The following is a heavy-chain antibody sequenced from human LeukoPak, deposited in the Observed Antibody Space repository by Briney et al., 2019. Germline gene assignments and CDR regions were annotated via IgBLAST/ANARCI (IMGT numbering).Heavy chain of an antibody. CDR1: GASISDYY. CDR2: VYYNGNI. J-gene: IGHJ5*02. V-gene: IGHV4-59*08. CDR3: ARHSSQGHNFFGP. Sequence: SETLSLTCAVSGASISDYYRSWIRQSPGEGLHWVAYVYYNGNINYNPSLRSRVTMSIDTYKNHFSLRLTSVTAADTAIYYCARHSSQGHNFFGPWGQGTLVTVSS.